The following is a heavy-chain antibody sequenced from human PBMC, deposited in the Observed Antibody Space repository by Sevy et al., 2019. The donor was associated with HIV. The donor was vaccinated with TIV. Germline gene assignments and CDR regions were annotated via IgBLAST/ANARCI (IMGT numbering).Heavy chain of an antibody. Sequence: GGSLRLSCAVSAFTFSSYWMSWVRQAPGKGLEWVANIKQDGSEKYYVDSVKGRFTISRDNAKKSLYLQMNSLRAEDTAVYYCARDSDSTRYYYMDVWGKGTTVTVSS. CDR3: ARDSDSTRYYYMDV. V-gene: IGHV3-7*01. J-gene: IGHJ6*03. CDR2: IKQDGSEK. CDR1: AFTFSSYW. D-gene: IGHD1-26*01.